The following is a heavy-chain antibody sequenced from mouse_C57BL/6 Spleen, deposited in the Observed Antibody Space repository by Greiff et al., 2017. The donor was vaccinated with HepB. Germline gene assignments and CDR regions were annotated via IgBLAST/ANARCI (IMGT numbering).Heavy chain of an antibody. J-gene: IGHJ4*01. CDR2: ILPGSGST. Sequence: VQLQQSGAELMKPGASVKLSCKATGYTFTGYWIEWVKQRPGHGLEWIGEILPGSGSTNYNEKFKGKATFTADTSTNTTYMQLSSLTTEDSAIYYCARGGITTVVATSSMDYWGQGTSVTVSS. CDR1: GYTFTGYW. CDR3: ARGGITTVVATSSMDY. V-gene: IGHV1-9*01. D-gene: IGHD1-1*01.